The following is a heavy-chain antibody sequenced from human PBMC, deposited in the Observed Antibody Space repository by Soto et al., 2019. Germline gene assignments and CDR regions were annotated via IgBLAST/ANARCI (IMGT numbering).Heavy chain of an antibody. Sequence: QVQLVQSGAEVKKPESSVKVSCKAPGGTFSTYAISWVRQAPGQGLKWMGGIIPMFGTANYEQRFQDRVTSTADESTNTVYRELSSLRSEDTAVYFCASGIQLWLRRINNGYSGWGQGTLVTVSS. CDR2: IIPMFGTA. CDR3: ASGIQLWLRRINNGYSG. J-gene: IGHJ4*02. CDR1: GGTFSTYA. D-gene: IGHD5-18*01. V-gene: IGHV1-69*12.